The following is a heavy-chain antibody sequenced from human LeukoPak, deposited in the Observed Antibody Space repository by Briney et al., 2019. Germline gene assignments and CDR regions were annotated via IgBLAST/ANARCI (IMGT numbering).Heavy chain of an antibody. J-gene: IGHJ3*02. V-gene: IGHV3-23*01. CDR2: ISGSGGAT. CDR1: GLTFSSYG. D-gene: IGHD3-3*01. Sequence: GGSLRLSCAASGLTFSSYGMHWVRRAPGKGLEWISAISGSGGATHYADSVKGRFTISRDNAKNSLYLQMNSLRAEDTAVYYCARGTGYYDFWSGYYTADAFDIWGQGTMVTVSS. CDR3: ARGTGYYDFWSGYYTADAFDI.